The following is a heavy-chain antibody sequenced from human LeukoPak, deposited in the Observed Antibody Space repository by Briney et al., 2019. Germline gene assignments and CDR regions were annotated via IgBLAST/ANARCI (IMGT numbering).Heavy chain of an antibody. J-gene: IGHJ4*02. CDR1: GFRFGGYA. CDR2: IRSKALYGTS. V-gene: IGHV3-49*04. Sequence: GGSLRLSCTGSGFRFGGYAMSWVRQAPGKGLEWVGFIRSKALYGTSEYAASVEGRFTISRDDSNSIAYLQMNSLKTEDTGVYFCVRESLRDYYFDYWGQGSLVTVSS. CDR3: VRESLRDYYFDY.